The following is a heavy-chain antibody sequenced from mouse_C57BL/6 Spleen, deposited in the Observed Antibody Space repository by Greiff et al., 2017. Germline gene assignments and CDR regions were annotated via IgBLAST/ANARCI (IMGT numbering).Heavy chain of an antibody. J-gene: IGHJ4*01. Sequence: VQLQQPGAELVKPGASVKMSCKASGYTFTSYWITWVKQRPGQGLEWIGDIYPGSGSTNYNEKFKSKATLTVDTSSSTAYMQLSSLTSEDSAVYYCARPYYDYDEGYAMDYWGQGTSVTVSS. V-gene: IGHV1-55*01. CDR3: ARPYYDYDEGYAMDY. CDR2: IYPGSGST. D-gene: IGHD2-4*01. CDR1: GYTFTSYW.